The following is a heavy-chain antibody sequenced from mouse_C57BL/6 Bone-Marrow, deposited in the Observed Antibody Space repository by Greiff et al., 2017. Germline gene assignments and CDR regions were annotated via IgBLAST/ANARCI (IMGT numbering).Heavy chain of an antibody. CDR2: ISDGGSYT. CDR3: AREGGTAQATRNAMDY. CDR1: GFTFSSYA. V-gene: IGHV5-4*01. D-gene: IGHD3-2*02. J-gene: IGHJ4*01. Sequence: EVQLVESGGGLVKPGGSLKLSCAASGFTFSSYAMSWVRQTPEKRLEWVATISDGGSYTYYPDNVKGRFTISRDNAKNNLYLQMSHLKSEDTAMYYCAREGGTAQATRNAMDYWGQGTSVPVSS.